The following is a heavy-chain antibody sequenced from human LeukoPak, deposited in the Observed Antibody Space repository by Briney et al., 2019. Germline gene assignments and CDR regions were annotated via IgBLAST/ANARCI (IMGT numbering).Heavy chain of an antibody. V-gene: IGHV4-59*08. Sequence: SETLSLTCAVSGGSISSYYWSWIRQPPGKGLEWIGYIYYSGSTNYNPSLKSRVTISVDTSKNQFSLKLSSVTAADTAVYYCARRTGSAWDNYGDYVGPFDYWGQGTLVTVSS. CDR1: GGSISSYY. CDR2: IYYSGST. D-gene: IGHD4-17*01. CDR3: ARRTGSAWDNYGDYVGPFDY. J-gene: IGHJ4*02.